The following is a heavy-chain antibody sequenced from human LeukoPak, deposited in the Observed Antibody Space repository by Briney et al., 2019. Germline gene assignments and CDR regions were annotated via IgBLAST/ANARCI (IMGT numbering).Heavy chain of an antibody. D-gene: IGHD1-1*01. CDR1: GFTFSSYE. Sequence: PGGSLRLSCAASGFTFSSYEMNWVRQAPGKGLEWVSYINTNGRTIYYADSLKGRFTIFRDNAKNSLYLQMNSLRAEDTAVYYCARDSNWSPDYWGQGTLVTVSS. J-gene: IGHJ4*02. V-gene: IGHV3-48*03. CDR3: ARDSNWSPDY. CDR2: INTNGRTI.